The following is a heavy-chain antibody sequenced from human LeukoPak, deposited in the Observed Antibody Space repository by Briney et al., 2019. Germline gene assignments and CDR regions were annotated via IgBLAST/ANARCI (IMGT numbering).Heavy chain of an antibody. J-gene: IGHJ3*01. V-gene: IGHV3-66*02. CDR3: ARDRDCSRTSCFNAFDV. Sequence: GGSLRLSCAASGFTVSSNYMSWVRQAPGEGLEWVSVIYSGGGTDYADSVKGRFTISRDNSKNALYLQMNSLRLEDTAVYYCARDRDCSRTSCFNAFDVWGQGTMAIVSS. CDR2: IYSGGGT. D-gene: IGHD2-2*01. CDR1: GFTVSSNY.